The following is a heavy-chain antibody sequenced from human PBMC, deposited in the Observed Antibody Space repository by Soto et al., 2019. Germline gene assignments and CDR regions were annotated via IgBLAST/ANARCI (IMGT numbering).Heavy chain of an antibody. CDR1: GYIFANDW. CDR2: IFPGDSDT. D-gene: IGHD6-6*01. Sequence: PGESLKISCKGSGYIFANDWIAWVRQLPGKGLEWMGIIFPGDSDTRYGPSFQGQVTISADNSINTAYLHWSSLKASDTAVYYCARRVAAHPYFDYWGQGTLVTVSS. V-gene: IGHV5-51*01. CDR3: ARRVAAHPYFDY. J-gene: IGHJ4*02.